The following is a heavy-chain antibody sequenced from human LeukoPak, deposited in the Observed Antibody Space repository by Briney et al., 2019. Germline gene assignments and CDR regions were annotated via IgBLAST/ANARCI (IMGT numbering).Heavy chain of an antibody. J-gene: IGHJ6*04. CDR2: VDPEDGET. CDR1: GYTFTDYY. CDR3: ARAVQGAGDV. D-gene: IGHD3-10*01. V-gene: IGHV1-69-2*01. Sequence: GASVKVSCKVSGYTFTDYYMHWVPQAPGKGLEWMGLVDPEDGETIYAEKFQGRVTITADTSTDTAYMELSSLRSEDTAVYYCARAVQGAGDVWGKGTTVTVSS.